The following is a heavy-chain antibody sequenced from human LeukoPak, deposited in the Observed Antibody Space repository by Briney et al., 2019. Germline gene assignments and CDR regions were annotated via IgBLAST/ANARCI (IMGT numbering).Heavy chain of an antibody. CDR2: IYYSGRT. D-gene: IGHD4-23*01. V-gene: IGHV4-59*01. J-gene: IGHJ3*02. CDR1: GGSISSYY. CDR3: APVVTFSVDAFDI. Sequence: SETLSLTCSVSGGSISSYYWSWIRQPPGRGLEWIGYIYYSGRTSYNPSLKSRVTISVDTSKNQFSLRLSSVTAADTAVYYCAPVVTFSVDAFDIWGQGTMVTVSS.